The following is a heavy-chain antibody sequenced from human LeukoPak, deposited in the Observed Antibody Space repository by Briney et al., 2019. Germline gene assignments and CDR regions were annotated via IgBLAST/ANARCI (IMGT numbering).Heavy chain of an antibody. J-gene: IGHJ4*02. D-gene: IGHD3-3*01. V-gene: IGHV3-11*01. Sequence: GGSLRLSCAASGFTFCDYYMSWIRQAPGKGLESVSDFSGSGSTIYYADAEKGRFTISMDNAKNSLYLQMNSLRAEDTAVYYCASDREGGDDFWSGYYIDYWGQETLVTVSS. CDR3: ASDREGGDDFWSGYYIDY. CDR2: FSGSGSTI. CDR1: GFTFCDYY.